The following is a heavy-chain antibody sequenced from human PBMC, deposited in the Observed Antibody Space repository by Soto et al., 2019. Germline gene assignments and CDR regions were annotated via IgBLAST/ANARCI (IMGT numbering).Heavy chain of an antibody. CDR2: IRGFSPYT. CDR1: GFTFRTYT. J-gene: IGHJ6*02. CDR3: ARDRGYDAHDYYYNAMDV. D-gene: IGHD3-10*01. Sequence: VGSLRLSCISSGFTFRTYTMNWVRQAPGKGLEWVSGIRGFSPYTFYAESVKGRFTISRDNAKNSLYLQMDSLRAEDTAVYYCARDRGYDAHDYYYNAMDVWGQGTTVTVSS. V-gene: IGHV3-21*01.